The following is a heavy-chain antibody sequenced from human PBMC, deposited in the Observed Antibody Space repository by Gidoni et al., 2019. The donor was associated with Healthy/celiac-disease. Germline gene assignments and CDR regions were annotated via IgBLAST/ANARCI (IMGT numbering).Heavy chain of an antibody. Sequence: QVQLQQWGAGLLKPSETLSLTCAVYGGSFSGYYWSWIRQPPGKGLEWIGEINHSGSTNYNPSLKSRVTISVDTSKNQFSLKLSSVTAADTAVYYCARGLGPKNCSSTSCYSYYYMDVWGKGTTVTVSS. V-gene: IGHV4-34*01. CDR3: ARGLGPKNCSSTSCYSYYYMDV. J-gene: IGHJ6*03. CDR1: GGSFSGYY. CDR2: INHSGST. D-gene: IGHD2-2*02.